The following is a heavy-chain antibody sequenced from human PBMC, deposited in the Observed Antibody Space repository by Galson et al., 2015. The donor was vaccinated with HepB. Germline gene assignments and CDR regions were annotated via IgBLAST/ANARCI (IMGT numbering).Heavy chain of an antibody. J-gene: IGHJ5*02. CDR2: TYYRSKWYN. D-gene: IGHD3-10*01. Sequence: CAISGDSVSSNSAAWNWIRQSPSRGLEWLGRTYYRSKWYNDYAVSVKSRITINPDTSKNQFSLQLNSVTPEDTAVYYCARASRYMVQGVFDPWGQGTLVTVSS. CDR1: GDSVSSNSAA. CDR3: ARASRYMVQGVFDP. V-gene: IGHV6-1*01.